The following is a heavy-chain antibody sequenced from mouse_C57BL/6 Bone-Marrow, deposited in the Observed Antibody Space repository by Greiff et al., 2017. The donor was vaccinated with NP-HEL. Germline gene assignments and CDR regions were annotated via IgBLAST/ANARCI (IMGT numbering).Heavy chain of an antibody. CDR2: INPGSGGT. J-gene: IGHJ2*01. CDR3: ARKGGYGNYEIFDY. CDR1: GYAFTNYL. V-gene: IGHV1-54*01. D-gene: IGHD2-1*01. Sequence: QVQLQQSGAELVRPGTSVKVSCKASGYAFTNYLIEWVKQRPGQGLEWIGVINPGSGGTNYNEKFKGKATLTADKSSSTAYMQLSSLTSEDSAVYFCARKGGYGNYEIFDYWGQGTTLTVSS.